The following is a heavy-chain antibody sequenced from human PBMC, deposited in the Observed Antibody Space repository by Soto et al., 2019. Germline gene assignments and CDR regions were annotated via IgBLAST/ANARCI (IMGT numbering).Heavy chain of an antibody. D-gene: IGHD3-16*02. CDR2: MNPNSGNT. CDR3: ARGHGFITFGGVIANNWFDP. V-gene: IGHV1-8*01. CDR1: GYTFTSYD. Sequence: ASVKVSCKASGYTFTSYDINWVRQATGQGLEWMGWMNPNSGNTGYAQKFQGRVTMTRNTSISTAYMELSSLRSEDTAVYYRARGHGFITFGGVIANNWFDPWGQGTLVTVSS. J-gene: IGHJ5*02.